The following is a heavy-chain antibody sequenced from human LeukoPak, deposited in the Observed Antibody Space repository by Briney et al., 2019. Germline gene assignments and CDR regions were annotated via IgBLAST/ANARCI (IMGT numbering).Heavy chain of an antibody. CDR3: ARDPGIAAANRAFDI. V-gene: IGHV4-4*02. D-gene: IGHD6-13*01. CDR2: IYHSGST. J-gene: IGHJ3*02. Sequence: SGTLSLTCAVSGGSISSSNWWSWVRQPPGKGLEWIGEIYHSGSTNYNPSLKSRVTISVDKSKNQFSLKLSSVTAADTAVYYCARDPGIAAANRAFDIWGQGQWSPSLQ. CDR1: GGSISSSNW.